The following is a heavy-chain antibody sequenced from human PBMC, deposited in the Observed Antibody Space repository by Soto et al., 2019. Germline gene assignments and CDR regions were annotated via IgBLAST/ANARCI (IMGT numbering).Heavy chain of an antibody. CDR3: AAGRYFDWLPLDY. V-gene: IGHV1-58*02. D-gene: IGHD3-9*01. J-gene: IGHJ4*02. Sequence: ASVKVSCKASGFTFTSSAMQWVRQARGQRLEWIGWIVVGSGNTNYAQKFQERVTITRDMSTSTAYMELSSLRSEDTAVYYCAAGRYFDWLPLDYWGQGTLVTVSS. CDR1: GFTFTSSA. CDR2: IVVGSGNT.